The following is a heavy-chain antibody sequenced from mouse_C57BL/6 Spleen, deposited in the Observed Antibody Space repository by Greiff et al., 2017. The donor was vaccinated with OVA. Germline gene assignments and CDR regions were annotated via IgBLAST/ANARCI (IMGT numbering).Heavy chain of an antibody. D-gene: IGHD2-1*01. J-gene: IGHJ4*01. V-gene: IGHV1-82*01. CDR3: ARYPFYYGNYPYAMDY. CDR2: IYPGDGDT. CDR1: GYAFSSSW. Sequence: VHLVESGPELVKPGASVKISCKASGYAFSSSWMNWVKQRPGKGLEWIGRIYPGDGDTNYNGKFKGKATLTADKSSSTAYMQLSSLTSEDSAVYFCARYPFYYGNYPYAMDYWGQGTSVTVSS.